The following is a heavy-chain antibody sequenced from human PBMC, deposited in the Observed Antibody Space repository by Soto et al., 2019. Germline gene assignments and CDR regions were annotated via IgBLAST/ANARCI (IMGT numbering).Heavy chain of an antibody. V-gene: IGHV3-13*01. J-gene: IGHJ4*02. CDR1: GFTFSSYD. D-gene: IGHD3-10*01. Sequence: GGSLRLSCAASGFTFSSYDMHWVRQATGKGLEWVSAIGTAGDKYYPGSVKGRLTISGENAKNALYLQMNSLRAGETAVYYCARGGVVGSGSYYKPAAFDYWGQGTLVTVSS. CDR2: IGTAGDK. CDR3: ARGGVVGSGSYYKPAAFDY.